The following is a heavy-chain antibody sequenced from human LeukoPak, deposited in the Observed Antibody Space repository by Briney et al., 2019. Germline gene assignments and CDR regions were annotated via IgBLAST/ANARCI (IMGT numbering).Heavy chain of an antibody. CDR3: ASISSAKDAFDI. CDR1: GYTFTSYD. Sequence: GASVKVSCKASGYTFTSYDINWVRQATGQGLEWMGWMNPNSGNTGYAQKIQGRVTMTRNTSISTAYMELSSLRSEDTAVYYCASISSAKDAFDIWGQGTMVTVSS. CDR2: MNPNSGNT. V-gene: IGHV1-8*01. J-gene: IGHJ3*02.